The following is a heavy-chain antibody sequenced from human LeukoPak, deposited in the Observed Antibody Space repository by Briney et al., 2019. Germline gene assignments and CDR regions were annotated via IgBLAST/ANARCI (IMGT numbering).Heavy chain of an antibody. CDR3: ATPPRGYSYGAFDY. CDR2: ISYDGSNK. Sequence: GGSLRLSCAASGFTFSSYAVHWVRQAPGKGLEWVAVISYDGSNKYHADSVKGRFTISRDNSKNTLYLQMNSLRAEDTAVYYCATPPRGYSYGAFDYWGQGTLVTVSS. J-gene: IGHJ4*02. V-gene: IGHV3-30*04. D-gene: IGHD5-18*01. CDR1: GFTFSSYA.